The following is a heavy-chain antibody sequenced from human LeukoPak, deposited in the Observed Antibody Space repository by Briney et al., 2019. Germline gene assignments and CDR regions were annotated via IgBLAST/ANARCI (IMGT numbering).Heavy chain of an antibody. CDR1: GFTFSSYA. CDR2: ISGSGGST. J-gene: IGHJ4*02. D-gene: IGHD5-18*01. CDR3: AKKTRANMDTAMVDY. Sequence: PGGSLRLSCAASGFTFSSYAMSWVRQAPGKGLEWVSAISGSGGSTYYADSVKGRFTISRDNSKNTLYLQMNSLRAEDTAVYYCAKKTRANMDTAMVDYWGQGTLVTVSS. V-gene: IGHV3-23*01.